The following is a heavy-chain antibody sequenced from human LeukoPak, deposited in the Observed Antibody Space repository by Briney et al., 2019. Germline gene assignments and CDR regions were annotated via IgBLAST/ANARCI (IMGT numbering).Heavy chain of an antibody. Sequence: GGSLRLSRAASGSTVSTNYMSWVRQAPGKGLEWVSAISGSGDSTYYADSVKGRFTMSRDNSKNTLYLQMNSLRAEDTAVYYCARSGTYYKSFDYWGQGTLVTVSS. CDR1: GSTVSTNY. D-gene: IGHD1-26*01. CDR2: ISGSGDST. CDR3: ARSGTYYKSFDY. J-gene: IGHJ4*02. V-gene: IGHV3-23*01.